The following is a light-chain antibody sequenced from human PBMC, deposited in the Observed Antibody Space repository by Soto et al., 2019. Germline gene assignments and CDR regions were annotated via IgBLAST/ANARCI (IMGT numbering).Light chain of an antibody. J-gene: IGKJ1*01. Sequence: DILITQYPSNLSASVGDTVAITFRASQTISSWVAWYQQKPGRAPKLLIYKASSLESGVPSRFSGSGYGTEFTLTISSLQPDDFATYYCQQYNSYWTFGQGTKVDNK. CDR2: KAS. CDR3: QQYNSYWT. CDR1: QTISSW. V-gene: IGKV1-5*03.